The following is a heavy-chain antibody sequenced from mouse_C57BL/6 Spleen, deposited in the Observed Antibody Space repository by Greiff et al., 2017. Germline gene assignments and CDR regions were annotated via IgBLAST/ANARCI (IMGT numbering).Heavy chain of an antibody. Sequence: QVQLQQSGAELVRPGASVTLSCKASGYTFTDYEMHWVQQTPVHGLEWIGAIDPETGGTAYNQKFKGKAILTADKSSSTAYMELRSLTSEDSAVYYCTNYYGRNYFDYWGQGTTLTVSS. D-gene: IGHD1-1*01. CDR3: TNYYGRNYFDY. V-gene: IGHV1-15*01. J-gene: IGHJ2*01. CDR2: IDPETGGT. CDR1: GYTFTDYE.